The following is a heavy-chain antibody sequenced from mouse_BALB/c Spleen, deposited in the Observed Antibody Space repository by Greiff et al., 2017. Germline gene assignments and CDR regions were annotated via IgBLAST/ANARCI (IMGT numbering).Heavy chain of an antibody. D-gene: IGHD1-1*01. J-gene: IGHJ3*01. CDR2: ISDGGSYT. CDR3: ARDENYYGSSYGY. CDR1: GFTLSDYY. V-gene: IGHV5-4*02. Sequence: EVQGVESGGGLVKPGGSLKLSCAASGFTLSDYYMYWVRQTPEKRLEWVATISDGGSYTYYPDSVKGRFTISRDNAKNNLYLQMSSLKSEDTAMYYCARDENYYGSSYGYWGQGTLVTVSA.